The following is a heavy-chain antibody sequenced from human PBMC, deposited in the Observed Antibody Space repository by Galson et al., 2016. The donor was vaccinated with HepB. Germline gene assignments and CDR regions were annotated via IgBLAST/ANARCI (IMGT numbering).Heavy chain of an antibody. J-gene: IGHJ4*02. CDR2: IFYSGST. CDR3: ARVFDYVWGPSDY. V-gene: IGHV4-61*01. Sequence: ETLSLTCTVSGISVTSGSSYWSWIRQPPGKGLEWIGYIFYSGSTNHNPSLKSRVSISVDTSKNQFSLKLSSVTAADTAVYYCARVFDYVWGPSDYWGRGTLVTVSS. D-gene: IGHD3-16*01. CDR1: GISVTSGSSY.